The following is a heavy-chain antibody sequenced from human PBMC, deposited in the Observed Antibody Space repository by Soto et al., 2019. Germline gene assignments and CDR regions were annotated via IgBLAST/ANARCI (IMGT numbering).Heavy chain of an antibody. CDR2: ISGSGGST. V-gene: IGHV3-23*01. D-gene: IGHD2-15*01. CDR3: AKVRPDIVVVVAAFDY. J-gene: IGHJ4*02. CDR1: GFTFSSYA. Sequence: GGSLRLSCAASGFTFSSYAMSWVRQAPGKGLEWVSAISGSGGSTYYADSVKGWFTISRDNSKNTLYLQMNSLRAEDTAVYYCAKVRPDIVVVVAAFDYWGQGTLVTVSS.